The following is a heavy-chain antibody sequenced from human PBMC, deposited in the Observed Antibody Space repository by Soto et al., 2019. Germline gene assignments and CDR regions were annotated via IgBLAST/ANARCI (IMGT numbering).Heavy chain of an antibody. J-gene: IGHJ6*02. CDR3: ARGIAARRGYYYYYGMDV. CDR1: GYTFTSYY. V-gene: IGHV1-46*01. CDR2: INPSGGST. Sequence: GASVKVSCKASGYTFTSYYMHWVRQAPGQGLEWMGIINPSGGSTSYAQKFQGRVTMTRDTSTSTVYMELSSLRSEDTAVYYCARGIAARRGYYYYYGMDVWGQGTTVTVSS. D-gene: IGHD6-6*01.